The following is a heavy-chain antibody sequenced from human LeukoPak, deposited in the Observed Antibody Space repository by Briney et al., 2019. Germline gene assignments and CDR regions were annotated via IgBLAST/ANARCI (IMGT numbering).Heavy chain of an antibody. Sequence: PGGSLRLSCAASGFTFSDYYMSGIRQAPGRGLEWVSYISSSGSTIYYADSVKGRFTISRDNAKNSLYLQMNSLRAEHTAVHYCAREAAAAGSFAYWGQGTLVTVYS. D-gene: IGHD6-13*01. CDR3: AREAAAAGSFAY. CDR1: GFTFSDYY. CDR2: ISSSGSTI. J-gene: IGHJ4*02. V-gene: IGHV3-11*01.